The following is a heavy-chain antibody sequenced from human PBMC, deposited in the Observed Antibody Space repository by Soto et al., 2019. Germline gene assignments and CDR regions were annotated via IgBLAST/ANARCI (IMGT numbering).Heavy chain of an antibody. CDR2: INHSGST. V-gene: IGHV4-34*01. CDR1: GGSFSGYS. CDR3: ARLSITMVRGVPPHMDV. J-gene: IGHJ6*02. Sequence: SETLSLTCVVYGGSFSGYSWSWIRQPPGKGLEWIGEINHSGSTNYNPSLKSRVTISVDTSKNQFSLKLSSVTAADAAVFYCARLSITMVRGVPPHMDVWGQGTTVTSP. D-gene: IGHD3-10*01.